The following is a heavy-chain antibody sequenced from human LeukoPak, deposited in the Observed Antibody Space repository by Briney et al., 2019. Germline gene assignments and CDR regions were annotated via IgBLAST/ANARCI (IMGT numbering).Heavy chain of an antibody. J-gene: IGHJ6*02. CDR2: INHSGST. CDR1: GGXFSGYY. D-gene: IGHD4-17*01. CDR3: AREEFGMTTVTAYGMDV. V-gene: IGHV4-34*01. Sequence: SETLSLTCGVYGGXFSGYYCSWIRQPPGKGLEWIGEINHSGSTNYNPSLKSRVTISVDTSKNQFSLKLSSVTAADTAVYYCAREEFGMTTVTAYGMDVWGQGTTVTVSS.